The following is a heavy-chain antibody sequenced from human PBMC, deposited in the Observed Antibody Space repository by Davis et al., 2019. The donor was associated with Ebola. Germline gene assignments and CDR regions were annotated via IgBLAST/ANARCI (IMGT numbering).Heavy chain of an antibody. CDR1: GFTFSNDW. D-gene: IGHD6-19*01. V-gene: IGHV3-7*03. Sequence: GESLKISCVASGFTFSNDWMSWVRQAPGKGLEWVANIKQDGSEKYYVDSVKGRFTISRDNAKNSLYLQMNSLRAEDTAVYYCARGRADRAFDYWGQGTLVTVSS. CDR3: ARGRADRAFDY. J-gene: IGHJ4*02. CDR2: IKQDGSEK.